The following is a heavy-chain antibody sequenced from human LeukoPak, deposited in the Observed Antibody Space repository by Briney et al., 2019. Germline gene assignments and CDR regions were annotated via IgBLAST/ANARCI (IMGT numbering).Heavy chain of an antibody. J-gene: IGHJ4*02. CDR3: ARGRDILTGYLP. V-gene: IGHV4-39*07. D-gene: IGHD3-9*01. CDR2: IYYSGST. CDR1: GGSINSGDHY. Sequence: ASETLSLTCTVSGGSINSGDHYWSWIRQPPGKGLEWIGSIYYSGSTYYNPSLKSRVTISVDTSKNQFSLKLSSVTAADTAVYYCARGRDILTGYLPWGQGTLVIVSS.